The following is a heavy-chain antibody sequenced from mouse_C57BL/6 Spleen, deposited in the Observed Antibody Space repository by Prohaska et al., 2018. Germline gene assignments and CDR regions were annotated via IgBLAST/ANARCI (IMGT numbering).Heavy chain of an antibody. D-gene: IGHD1-1*01. CDR1: GYTFTDYE. CDR3: TRSNYYGRSPSYFDV. Sequence: QVQLQQSGAELVRPGASVTLSCKASGYTFTDYEMHWVKQTPVHGLEWIGAIDPETGGTAYNQKFKGKAILAADKTSSTAYMELRSLTSEDSAVYYCTRSNYYGRSPSYFDVWGTGTTVNVSS. V-gene: IGHV1-15*01. J-gene: IGHJ1*03. CDR2: IDPETGGT.